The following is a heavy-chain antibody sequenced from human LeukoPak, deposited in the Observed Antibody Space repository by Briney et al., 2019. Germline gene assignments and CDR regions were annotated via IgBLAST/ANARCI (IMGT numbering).Heavy chain of an antibody. CDR1: GFTFSNYA. V-gene: IGHV3-7*04. CDR3: ARVDGYNSGWLDY. D-gene: IGHD6-19*01. CDR2: LNQDGSEK. Sequence: PGGSLRLSCEAAGFTFSNYAMSWVRQAPGKGLEWVANLNQDGSEKYYVDSVKGRFTISRDNAKNSLYLQMNSLRAEDTAVYYCARVDGYNSGWLDYWGQGTLVTVSS. J-gene: IGHJ4*02.